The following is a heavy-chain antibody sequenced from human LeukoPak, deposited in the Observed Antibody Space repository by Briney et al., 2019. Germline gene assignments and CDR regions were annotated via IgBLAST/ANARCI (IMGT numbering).Heavy chain of an antibody. J-gene: IGHJ4*02. V-gene: IGHV3-7*03. CDR2: INQDGNEK. Sequence: GGSLRLSCEASGFTLSTFWMSWVRQAPGKGLEWVANINQDGNEKHYVDSVKGRFTISRDNSKNTLYLQMNSLRAEDTAVYYCAKVSGRKWELRSIEIWGQGTLVTVSS. D-gene: IGHD1-26*01. CDR3: AKVSGRKWELRSIEI. CDR1: GFTLSTFW.